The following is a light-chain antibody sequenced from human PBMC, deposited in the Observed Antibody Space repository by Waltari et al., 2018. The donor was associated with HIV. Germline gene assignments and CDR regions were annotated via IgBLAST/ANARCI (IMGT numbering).Light chain of an antibody. Sequence: QSVLTQPPSASGTPGQRVTISCSGSSSNIGINYIYWYQQLPGTAPKLLIFRNYQGPSGVPARFSGSKSGTSASLAISGLRSEDEADYYCAAWDDSLSGVVFGEGTKLTVL. J-gene: IGLJ3*02. CDR2: RNY. CDR1: SSNIGINY. V-gene: IGLV1-47*01. CDR3: AAWDDSLSGVV.